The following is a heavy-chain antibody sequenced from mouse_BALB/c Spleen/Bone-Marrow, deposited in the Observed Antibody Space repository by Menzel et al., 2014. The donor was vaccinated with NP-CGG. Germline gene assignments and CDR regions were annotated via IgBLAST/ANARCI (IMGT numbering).Heavy chain of an antibody. D-gene: IGHD1-1*01. V-gene: IGHV3-8*02. CDR2: ISYSGTT. J-gene: IGHJ4*01. CDR3: ASLLRIYYAMDY. Sequence: VQLQQSGPSLVKPSQTLSLTCSATGESITSGYWNWIRKFPGNKLEYMGYISYSGTTYYNPSLKSRISITRDTSKNQYHLQLSSVTTEDTATYYCASLLRIYYAMDYWGQGTPVTVSS. CDR1: GESITSGY.